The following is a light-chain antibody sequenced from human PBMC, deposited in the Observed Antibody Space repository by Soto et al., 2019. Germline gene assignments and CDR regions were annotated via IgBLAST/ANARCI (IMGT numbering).Light chain of an antibody. CDR3: SSYAGTNTPYV. CDR2: EVS. Sequence: SVLTQPPSASGSPGQSVTISCTGTSSDVGGYYYVSWYQQHPGKAPKLMIYEVSKRPSGVPDRFSGSKSGNTASLTVSGLQAEDEAAYYCSSYAGTNTPYVFGTGTKVTVL. V-gene: IGLV2-8*01. J-gene: IGLJ1*01. CDR1: SSDVGGYYY.